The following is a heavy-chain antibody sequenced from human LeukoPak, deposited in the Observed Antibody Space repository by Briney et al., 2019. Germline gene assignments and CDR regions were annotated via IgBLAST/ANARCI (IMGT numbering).Heavy chain of an antibody. CDR1: GGSISSSNW. D-gene: IGHD6-13*01. J-gene: IGHJ6*02. CDR2: IYHSGST. Sequence: SETLSLTCAVSGGSISSSNWWSWVRPPPGKGLEWIGEIYHSGSTNYNPSLKSRVTISVDKSKNQFSLKLSSVTAADTAVYYCARDIKIIAAAGTYYYYGMDVWGQGTTVTVSS. CDR3: ARDIKIIAAAGTYYYYGMDV. V-gene: IGHV4-4*02.